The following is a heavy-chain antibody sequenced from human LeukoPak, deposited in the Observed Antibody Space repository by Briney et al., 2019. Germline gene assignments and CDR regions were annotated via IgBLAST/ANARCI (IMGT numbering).Heavy chain of an antibody. CDR3: ARGRGYSYDLDY. D-gene: IGHD5-18*01. Sequence: SETLSLTCTVSGGSISSYYWSWIRQPPGKGLEWIGYIYYSGSTNYNPSLKSRVTISVDTSKNQFSLKLSSVTAADTAVYYCARGRGYSYDLDYWGQGTLVTVSS. J-gene: IGHJ4*02. CDR2: IYYSGST. CDR1: GGSISSYY. V-gene: IGHV4-59*01.